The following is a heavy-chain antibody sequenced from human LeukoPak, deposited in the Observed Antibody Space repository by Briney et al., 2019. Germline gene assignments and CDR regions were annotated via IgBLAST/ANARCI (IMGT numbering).Heavy chain of an antibody. V-gene: IGHV3-23*01. J-gene: IGHJ4*02. CDR3: AKGGLYYYDSSGYYYATSFDY. CDR2: ISGSGGST. D-gene: IGHD3-22*01. Sequence: GGSLRLSCAASQFIFRNYAMSWVRQAPGQGLEWVSTISGSGGSTYYADSVKGRFTISRDNSKNTLYLQMNSLRAEDTAVYYCAKGGLYYYDSSGYYYATSFDYWGQGTLVTVSS. CDR1: QFIFRNYA.